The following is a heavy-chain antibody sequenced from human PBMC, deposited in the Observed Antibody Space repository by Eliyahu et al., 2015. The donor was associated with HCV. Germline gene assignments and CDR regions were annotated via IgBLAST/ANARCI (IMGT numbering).Heavy chain of an antibody. Sequence: EVQLVESGGGLIQPGGSLRLSCAASGFTVSSNYMSWVRQPPGKGLEWVSVIYSGGSTFYADSVKGRFTISRDNSKNTLYLQMNSLRAEDTAVYYCAREVVDTALFTIYYGMDVWGQGTTVTVSS. D-gene: IGHD5-18*01. V-gene: IGHV3-53*01. J-gene: IGHJ6*02. CDR1: GFTVSSNY. CDR3: AREVVDTALFTIYYGMDV. CDR2: IYSGGST.